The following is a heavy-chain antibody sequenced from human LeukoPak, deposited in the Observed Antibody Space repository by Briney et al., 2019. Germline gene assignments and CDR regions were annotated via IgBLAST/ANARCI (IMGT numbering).Heavy chain of an antibody. Sequence: PGGSLRLSSAASGFSFSNYWMHWVRQAPGKGLVWVTRMNSDGSATYYADSVQGRFTISRDNAKNTLYLQMNSLRAEGTAMYFCAKGPNYFDSWGQGTLVTVSS. V-gene: IGHV3-74*01. J-gene: IGHJ4*02. CDR1: GFSFSNYW. CDR2: MNSDGSAT. CDR3: AKGPNYFDS.